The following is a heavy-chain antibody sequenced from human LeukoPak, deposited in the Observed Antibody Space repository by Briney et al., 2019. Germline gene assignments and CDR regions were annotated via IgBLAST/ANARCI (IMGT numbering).Heavy chain of an antibody. D-gene: IGHD2-2*02. CDR1: GYTFTSYA. J-gene: IGHJ5*02. V-gene: IGHV1-3*03. Sequence: ASVKVSCKASGYTFTSYAMHWVRQAPGQRLEWMGWINAGNGNTKYSQEFQGRVTITRDTSASTAYMELSSLRSEDMAVYYCARDRGYCSSTSCYTHWFDPWGQGTLVTVSS. CDR2: INAGNGNT. CDR3: ARDRGYCSSTSCYTHWFDP.